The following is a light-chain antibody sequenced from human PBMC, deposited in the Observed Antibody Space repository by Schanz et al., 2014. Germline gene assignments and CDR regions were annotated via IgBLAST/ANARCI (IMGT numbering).Light chain of an antibody. CDR1: SSDVGGYNY. CDR3: QSYDSSLSAVV. Sequence: QSVLTQPASVSGSPGQSITISCTGTSSDVGGYNYVSWYQQHPGKAPKLMIYEVSQRPSGVPDRFSGSKSGNTASLAITGLQAEDEADYYCQSYDSSLSAVVFGGGTKLTVL. V-gene: IGLV2-14*01. J-gene: IGLJ2*01. CDR2: EVS.